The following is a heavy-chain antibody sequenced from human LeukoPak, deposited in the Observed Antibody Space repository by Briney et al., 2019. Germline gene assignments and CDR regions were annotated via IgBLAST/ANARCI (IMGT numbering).Heavy chain of an antibody. CDR3: ARERWTAQYQLLSYWYFDL. J-gene: IGHJ2*01. CDR1: GGSISSYY. V-gene: IGHV4-59*01. CDR2: IYYSGCT. Sequence: SETLSLTCSVAGGSISSYYWSWIRQPPGKGLEWIGYIYYSGCTNYNPSLKSRVTISVDTSKNQFSLKLSSVTAADTAVYYCARERWTAQYQLLSYWYFDLWGRGTLVTVSS. D-gene: IGHD2-2*01.